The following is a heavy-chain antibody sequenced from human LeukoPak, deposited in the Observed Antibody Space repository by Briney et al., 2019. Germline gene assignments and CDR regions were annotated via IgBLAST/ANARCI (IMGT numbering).Heavy chain of an antibody. CDR2: ISWNSGSI. V-gene: IGHV3-9*01. D-gene: IGHD2-21*02. J-gene: IGHJ3*02. CDR1: GFTFDDYA. CDR3: AKERGYCGGDCPGHDAFDI. Sequence: GRSLRLSCAASGFTFDDYAMHWVRQAPGKGLEWVSGISWNSGSIGYADSVKGRFTISRDNAKNSLYPQMNSLRAEDTALYYCAKERGYCGGDCPGHDAFDIWGQGTMVTVSS.